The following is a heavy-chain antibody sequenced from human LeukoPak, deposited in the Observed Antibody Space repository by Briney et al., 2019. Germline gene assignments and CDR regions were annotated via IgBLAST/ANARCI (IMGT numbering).Heavy chain of an antibody. V-gene: IGHV4-34*01. CDR2: INHSGST. J-gene: IGHJ5*02. Sequence: PSETLSLTCAVYGVSFSDYYWNWIRQPPGKGLEWIGEINHSGSTNYNPSLKSRVTISVDTSKNQFSLKLSSVTAADTAVYYCARGPPYYDSSGYYNWFDPWGQGTLVTVSS. CDR3: ARGPPYYDSSGYYNWFDP. CDR1: GVSFSDYY. D-gene: IGHD3-22*01.